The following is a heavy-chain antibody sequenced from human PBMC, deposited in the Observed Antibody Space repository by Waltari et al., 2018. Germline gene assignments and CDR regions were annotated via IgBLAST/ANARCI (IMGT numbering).Heavy chain of an antibody. CDR3: ASPQLPDAY. V-gene: IGHV1-2*02. J-gene: IGHJ4*02. CDR2: VKPSGGCT. D-gene: IGHD2-2*01. Sequence: QVQLVQSGAEVKKPGASVKVSCKASGYTFTGYYMHRVRQAPGEGLGWMGWVKPSGGCTDYAQKFQGRVTMTRDTSISRAYIELGRLRSDDTAVYYCASPQLPDAYWGQGTLVTVSS. CDR1: GYTFTGYY.